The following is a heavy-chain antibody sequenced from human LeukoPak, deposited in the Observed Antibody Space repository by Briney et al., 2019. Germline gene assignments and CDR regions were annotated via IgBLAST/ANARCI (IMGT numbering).Heavy chain of an antibody. V-gene: IGHV4-34*01. J-gene: IGHJ4*02. CDR3: ARVSKGISPSDY. Sequence: SETLSLTCAVYGGSFSGYYWSWIRQPPGKGLEWIGEINHSGSTNYNPSPKSRVTISVDTSKNQFSLKLSSVTAADTAVYYCARVSKGISPSDYWGQGTLVTVSS. D-gene: IGHD2/OR15-2a*01. CDR1: GGSFSGYY. CDR2: INHSGST.